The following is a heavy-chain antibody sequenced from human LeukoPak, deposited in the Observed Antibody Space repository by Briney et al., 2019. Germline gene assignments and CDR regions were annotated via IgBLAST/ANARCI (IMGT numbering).Heavy chain of an antibody. Sequence: GESLKISFKGSGYRFTSYWIGWVRQMPGKGLEWMGIIYPGDSDTRYSPSFQGQVTISADKSISTAYLQWSSLKASDTAMYYCARQGWELLKGGAFDIWGQGTMVTVSS. CDR3: ARQGWELLKGGAFDI. CDR1: GYRFTSYW. V-gene: IGHV5-51*01. CDR2: IYPGDSDT. J-gene: IGHJ3*02. D-gene: IGHD1-26*01.